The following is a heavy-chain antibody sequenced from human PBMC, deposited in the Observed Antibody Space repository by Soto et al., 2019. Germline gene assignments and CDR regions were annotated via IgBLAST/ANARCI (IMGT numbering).Heavy chain of an antibody. CDR2: ISSSSSTI. CDR3: ARADSGYAHGYYYYGMDV. J-gene: IGHJ6*02. D-gene: IGHD5-12*01. CDR1: GFTFSSYS. Sequence: EVQLVESGGGLVQPGGSLRLSCAASGFTFSSYSMNWVRQAPGKGLEWVSYISSSSSTIYYAGSVKGRFTISRDNAKNSLYLQMNSLRAEDTAVYYCARADSGYAHGYYYYGMDVWGQGTTVTVSS. V-gene: IGHV3-48*01.